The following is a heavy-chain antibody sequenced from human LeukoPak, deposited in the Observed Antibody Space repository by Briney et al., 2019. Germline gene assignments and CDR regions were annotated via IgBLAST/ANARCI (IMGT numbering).Heavy chain of an antibody. V-gene: IGHV3-21*01. Sequence: PGGSLRLSCTASGFIFSNFGINWVRQAPGKGLEWVSCMDRHTDIYYADLVKGRFTISRDNAKNSVFLQMNSLTVEDTAVYYCVGDPTTNRFQFFHYWGQGALVTVSS. CDR3: VGDPTTNRFQFFHY. J-gene: IGHJ4*02. D-gene: IGHD1-14*01. CDR1: GFIFSNFG. CDR2: MDRHTDI.